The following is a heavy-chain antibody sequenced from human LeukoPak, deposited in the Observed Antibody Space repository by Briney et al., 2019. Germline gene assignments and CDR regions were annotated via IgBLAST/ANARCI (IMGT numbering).Heavy chain of an antibody. CDR2: ISSNGGST. V-gene: IGHV3-64*01. D-gene: IGHD3-10*01. CDR3: ARTPRGSWNAFDI. J-gene: IGHJ3*02. CDR1: GFTFSSYA. Sequence: PGGSLRLSCAASGFTFSSYAMHWVRQAPGKGLEYVSAISSNGGSTYYANSVKGRFTISRDNSKNTLYLQMGSLRAEDMAVYYCARTPRGSWNAFDIWGQGTMVTVSS.